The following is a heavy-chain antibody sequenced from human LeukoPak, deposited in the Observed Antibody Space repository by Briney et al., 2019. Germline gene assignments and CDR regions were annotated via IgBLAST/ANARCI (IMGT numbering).Heavy chain of an antibody. Sequence: SVKVSCKASGGTFSSYAISWVRQAPGQGLEWMGGIIPIFGTANYAQKFQGRVTISADESTSTAYMELSSLRSEDTAVYYCARGRIAVAGYSHFDYWGQGTXVTVSS. CDR2: IIPIFGTA. J-gene: IGHJ4*02. CDR3: ARGRIAVAGYSHFDY. V-gene: IGHV1-69*13. D-gene: IGHD6-19*01. CDR1: GGTFSSYA.